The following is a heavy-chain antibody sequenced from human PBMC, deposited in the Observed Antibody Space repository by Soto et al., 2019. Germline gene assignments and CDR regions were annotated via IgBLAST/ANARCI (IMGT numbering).Heavy chain of an antibody. D-gene: IGHD2-15*01. CDR3: AKAGYCTGVSCYFYYFDS. Sequence: EVQLLESGGGLPQPGGSLRLSCSASGFTFNNYAMAWVRQAPGEGLGWVSGISGSGATPYYADSVKGRFTISRDNSKNTLFLQMNSLSAEDTAVYFCAKAGYCTGVSCYFYYFDSWGQGTLVTVSS. CDR2: ISGSGATP. J-gene: IGHJ4*02. CDR1: GFTFNNYA. V-gene: IGHV3-23*01.